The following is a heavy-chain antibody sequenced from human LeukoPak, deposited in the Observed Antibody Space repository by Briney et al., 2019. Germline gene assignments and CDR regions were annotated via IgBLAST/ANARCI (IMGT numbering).Heavy chain of an antibody. CDR3: ARGDNSGWYFFDY. J-gene: IGHJ4*02. CDR1: GYSFTDHW. CDR2: IYPGDSDT. D-gene: IGHD6-19*01. V-gene: IGHV5-51*01. Sequence: GESLKISCKASGYSFTDHWIGWVRQMPGKGLEWMGIIYPGDSDTRYSPSFQCQGTISADKSISTAYLQWSTLQAPDTAMYYCARGDNSGWYFFDYWGQGTLVTVSS.